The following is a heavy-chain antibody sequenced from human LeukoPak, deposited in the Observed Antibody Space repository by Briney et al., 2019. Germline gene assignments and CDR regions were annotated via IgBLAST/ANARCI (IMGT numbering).Heavy chain of an antibody. J-gene: IGHJ3*02. D-gene: IGHD3-22*01. Sequence: GESLKISCKGSGYSFTSYWIGWVRQMPGKGLEWMGIIYPGDSDTRYSPSFQGQVTISADKTISTAYLRWSSLKASDTAMYYCARPLDYYDSSGYYGAFDIWGQGTMVTVSS. V-gene: IGHV5-51*03. CDR3: ARPLDYYDSSGYYGAFDI. CDR2: IYPGDSDT. CDR1: GYSFTSYW.